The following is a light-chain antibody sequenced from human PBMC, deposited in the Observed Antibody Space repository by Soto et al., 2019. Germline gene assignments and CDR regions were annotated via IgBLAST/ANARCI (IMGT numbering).Light chain of an antibody. Sequence: ALTQPASVSGSPGQSITISCTGTSSDVGSYNLVSWYQQHPGKAPKLMIYEGSKRPSGVSNRFSGSKSGNTASLTISGLQAEDEADYYCCSYAGSSTLVFGGGTKVTGL. CDR1: SSDVGSYNL. CDR2: EGS. J-gene: IGLJ2*01. V-gene: IGLV2-23*01. CDR3: CSYAGSSTLV.